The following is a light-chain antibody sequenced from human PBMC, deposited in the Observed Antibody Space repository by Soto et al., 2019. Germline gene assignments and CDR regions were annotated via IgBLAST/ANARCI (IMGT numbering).Light chain of an antibody. CDR3: SSYTSSRAYV. J-gene: IGLJ1*01. CDR1: SSDVGGYNY. CDR2: EVS. V-gene: IGLV2-14*01. Sequence: QSALTQPASVSGSPGQSITISCTGTSSDVGGYNYVSWYQQHPGKAPKLMIYEVSNRPSGVSNRFSGSKSGNTASLTISGLQAEDEADYYCSSYTSSRAYVFGIGTKLTVL.